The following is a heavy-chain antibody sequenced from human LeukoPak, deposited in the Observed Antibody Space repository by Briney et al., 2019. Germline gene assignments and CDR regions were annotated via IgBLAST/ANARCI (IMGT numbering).Heavy chain of an antibody. CDR1: GDSISRSNYY. CDR3: ARREYPRKYYFDF. J-gene: IGHJ4*02. CDR2: VYFSGTT. V-gene: IGHV4-39*01. Sequence: SETLSLTCTVSGDSISRSNYYWGWIRQTPRKGLEWIGSVYFSGTTYYNPSLKSRLTMSVDTSKNQFSLKLHSVTAADTAVYYCARREYPRKYYFDFWGQGTLVTVSS. D-gene: IGHD2/OR15-2a*01.